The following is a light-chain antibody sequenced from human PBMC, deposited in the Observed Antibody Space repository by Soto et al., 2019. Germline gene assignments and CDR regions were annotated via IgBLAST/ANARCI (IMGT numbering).Light chain of an antibody. V-gene: IGKV1-5*01. CDR1: QSINAW. J-gene: IGKJ1*01. CDR2: DAS. Sequence: IQMTQSPSTLSASVGDRVTLTCRASQSINAWLAWYQQKPGKAPKLLIYDASSLQSGVPSRFSGSGSGTEFTLTISGLQLDDFATYYCQHYNIYSPWTFGQGTKVEIK. CDR3: QHYNIYSPWT.